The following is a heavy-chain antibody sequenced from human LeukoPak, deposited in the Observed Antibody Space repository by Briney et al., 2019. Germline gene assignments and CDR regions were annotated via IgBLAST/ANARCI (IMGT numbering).Heavy chain of an antibody. J-gene: IGHJ4*02. CDR1: GFTFDNYA. D-gene: IGHD6-19*01. CDR2: ISWNSGYI. Sequence: GSSLRLSCAASGFTFDNYAMHWVRQAPGNGLEWLSIISWNSGYIGYADSVKGRFTISRDNANKSLDLQMNSLRAEDTAFYYCSKVRGTYSSGYFFDYWGQGTLVTVSS. V-gene: IGHV3-9*01. CDR3: SKVRGTYSSGYFFDY.